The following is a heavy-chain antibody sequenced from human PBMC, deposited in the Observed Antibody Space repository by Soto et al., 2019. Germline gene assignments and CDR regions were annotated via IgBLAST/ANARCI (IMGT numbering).Heavy chain of an antibody. CDR1: GFTFSSYW. CDR3: ARGDDIVLMVYAISEWFDP. D-gene: IGHD2-8*01. Sequence: PGGSLRLSCAASGFTFSSYWMHWVRQAPGKGLVWVSRINSDGSSTSYADSVKGRFTISRDNAKNTLYLQMNSLRAEDTAVYYCARGDDIVLMVYAISEWFDPWGQGTLVTVSS. J-gene: IGHJ5*02. CDR2: INSDGSST. V-gene: IGHV3-74*01.